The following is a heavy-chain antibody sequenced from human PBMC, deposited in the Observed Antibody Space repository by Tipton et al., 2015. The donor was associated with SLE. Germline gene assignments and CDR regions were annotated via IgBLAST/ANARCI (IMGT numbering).Heavy chain of an antibody. CDR1: GGSISSHY. CDR2: IYYSGST. Sequence: TLSLTCTVSGGSISSHYWSWIRQPPGKGLEWIGYIYYSGSTNYNPSLKSRVTISVDTSKNQFSLKLSSVTAADTAVYYCARDEFGEFHGVDVWGQGTTVTVSS. J-gene: IGHJ6*02. D-gene: IGHD3-10*01. CDR3: ARDEFGEFHGVDV. V-gene: IGHV4-59*11.